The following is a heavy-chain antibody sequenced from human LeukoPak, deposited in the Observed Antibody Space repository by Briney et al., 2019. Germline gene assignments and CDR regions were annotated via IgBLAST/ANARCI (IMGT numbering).Heavy chain of an antibody. Sequence: ASVKVSCKASGYTFTSYYMHWVRQAPGLGLEWMGIINPSGGSTSYAQKFQGRVTMTRDMSTSTVYMELSSLRSEDTAVYYCARDSVTGTTEYYYYYMDVWGKGTTVTVSS. CDR2: INPSGGST. D-gene: IGHD1-7*01. CDR3: ARDSVTGTTEYYYYYMDV. J-gene: IGHJ6*03. CDR1: GYTFTSYY. V-gene: IGHV1-46*01.